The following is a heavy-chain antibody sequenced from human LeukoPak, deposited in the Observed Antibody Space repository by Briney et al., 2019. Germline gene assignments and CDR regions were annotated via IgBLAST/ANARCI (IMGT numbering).Heavy chain of an antibody. D-gene: IGHD5-18*01. CDR1: GFIFSTYT. J-gene: IGHJ6*02. Sequence: GGSLRLSCSASGFIFSTYTMYWVRQAPGKGLEYVSVINGDGRTTYYADSVKGRFTISRDNSKNTLYLQMNSLRAEDTAVYYCAKDPRGYGFSYGMDVWGQGTTVTVSS. CDR3: AKDPRGYGFSYGMDV. CDR2: INGDGRTT. V-gene: IGHV3-64*04.